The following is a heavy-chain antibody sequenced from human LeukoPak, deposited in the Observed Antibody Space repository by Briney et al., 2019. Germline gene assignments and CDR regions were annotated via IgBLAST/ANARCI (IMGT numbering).Heavy chain of an antibody. CDR1: VFTFNSYS. Sequence: GVSVRLSYAASVFTFNSYSMKWVRQAPGRGLEGVSSIRSSSSNIYYADSVKGRFTISRDNAKNTLYLQMNSMRAEDTAVYYCARDFDLRLFDYWGQGTLVTVSS. J-gene: IGHJ4*02. CDR2: IRSSSSNI. CDR3: ARDFDLRLFDY. D-gene: IGHD5-12*01. V-gene: IGHV3-21*01.